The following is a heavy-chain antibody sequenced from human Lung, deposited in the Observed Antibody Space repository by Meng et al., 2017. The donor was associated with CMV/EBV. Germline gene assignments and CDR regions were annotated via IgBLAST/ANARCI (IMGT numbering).Heavy chain of an antibody. CDR2: IWYDGNNK. CDR1: GYSFCSYA. J-gene: IGHJ4*02. Sequence: GESLKISCAASGYSFCSYAMHWVRQAPGKGLEWVGIIWYDGNNKYYADSVKGRFTISRDNFKNTLYLQMNSLRAEDTAMYYCAKVEMAAAGNPPDYWGQGXLVTVSS. V-gene: IGHV3-33*06. D-gene: IGHD6-13*01. CDR3: AKVEMAAAGNPPDY.